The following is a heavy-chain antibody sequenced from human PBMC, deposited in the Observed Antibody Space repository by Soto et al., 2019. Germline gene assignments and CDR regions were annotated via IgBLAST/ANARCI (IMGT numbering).Heavy chain of an antibody. CDR2: ITSSSSTI. CDR1: GLSFSDYY. D-gene: IGHD3-10*02. Sequence: QVELVESGGGLVKPGGSLRLSCAASGLSFSDYYMSWIRQAPGKGLEWIAYITSSSSTIYYADSVKGRFTISRNDAKNSLYLQLDSLRAEDTAVDYCATVFRSSHFNSWGQGTLVTVSS. CDR3: ATVFRSSHFNS. V-gene: IGHV3-11*01. J-gene: IGHJ4*02.